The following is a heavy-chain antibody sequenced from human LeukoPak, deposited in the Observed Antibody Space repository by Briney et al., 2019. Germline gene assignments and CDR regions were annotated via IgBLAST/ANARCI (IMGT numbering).Heavy chain of an antibody. D-gene: IGHD6-6*01. J-gene: IGHJ3*02. CDR1: GYSFTSYW. CDR2: IYPGDSDT. CDR3: ARRRDDSSSFPDAFDI. Sequence: GESLKISCKGSGYSFTSYWIGWVRQMPGKGLEWMGIIYPGDSDTRYSPSFQGQVTISADKSISTAYLQWSSLKASDTAMYYCARRRDDSSSFPDAFDIWGQGTMVTVSS. V-gene: IGHV5-51*01.